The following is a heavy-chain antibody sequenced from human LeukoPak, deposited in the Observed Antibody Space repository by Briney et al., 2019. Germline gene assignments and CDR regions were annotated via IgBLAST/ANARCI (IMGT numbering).Heavy chain of an antibody. D-gene: IGHD5-24*01. CDR1: GYTFSDYY. V-gene: IGHV1-2*02. Sequence: GASVKVSCKASGYTFSDYYIHWVRQTPGQGLEWMGWINPNSGGTNYAQKFQGRVTMTTDTSISTAYMELSRLRSDDTAVYYCSRGWLKLHLGYWGQGALVTVSS. J-gene: IGHJ4*02. CDR3: SRGWLKLHLGY. CDR2: INPNSGGT.